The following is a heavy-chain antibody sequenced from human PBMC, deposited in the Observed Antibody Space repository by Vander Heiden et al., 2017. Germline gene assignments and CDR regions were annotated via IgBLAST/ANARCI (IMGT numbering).Heavy chain of an antibody. CDR1: TSGDYY. CDR2: LYYSGST. J-gene: IGHJ6*02. CDR3: ARWTSGYGMDV. V-gene: IGHV4-30-4*01. Sequence: TSGDYYWSWIRQPPGKGLEWIGYLYYSGSTYYNPSLKSRVTISVDTSKNQFSLKLSSVTAADTAVYYCARWTSGYGMDVWGQGTTVTVSS.